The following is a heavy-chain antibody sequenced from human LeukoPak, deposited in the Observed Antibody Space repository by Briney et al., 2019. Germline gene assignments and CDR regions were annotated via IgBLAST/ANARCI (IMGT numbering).Heavy chain of an antibody. CDR2: INQDGGTK. Sequence: GGSLRLSCAASGFSFSRHWMSWVRHTPGKGLEWVANINQDGGTKYYRDFAKRRFTISRDNAQNSLYLQINSLRAEDTAVYYCAREKGTLIRAMAFEMWGQGTMVTVSS. V-gene: IGHV3-7*01. J-gene: IGHJ3*02. CDR3: AREKGTLIRAMAFEM. D-gene: IGHD3-10*01. CDR1: GFSFSRHW.